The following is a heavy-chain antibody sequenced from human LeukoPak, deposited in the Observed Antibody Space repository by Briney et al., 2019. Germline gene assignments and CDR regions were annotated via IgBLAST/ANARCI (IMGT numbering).Heavy chain of an antibody. D-gene: IGHD3-10*01. Sequence: SETLSLTCAVYGGSFSGCYWSWIRQPPEKGLEWIGEINHRGSTNYNPSLKSRVTISVDTSKNQISLKLSSVTAADTAVYYCARYGGSFDSWGQGTLVTVSS. CDR2: INHRGST. CDR3: ARYGGSFDS. J-gene: IGHJ4*02. CDR1: GGSFSGCY. V-gene: IGHV4-34*01.